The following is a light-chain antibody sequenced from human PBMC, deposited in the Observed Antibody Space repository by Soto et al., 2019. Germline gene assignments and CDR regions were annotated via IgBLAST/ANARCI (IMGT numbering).Light chain of an antibody. CDR2: GAS. CDR3: QQYGSSPLT. CDR1: QSVSSNY. Sequence: EIVLAQSPGTLSLSPGERATLSCRASQSVSSNYLAWYQQKPGQAPRLLIYGASSSATGIPDRFSGSGFGTDFTLTISRLEPEDFAVYYCQQYGSSPLTFGGGTKVEIK. V-gene: IGKV3-20*01. J-gene: IGKJ4*01.